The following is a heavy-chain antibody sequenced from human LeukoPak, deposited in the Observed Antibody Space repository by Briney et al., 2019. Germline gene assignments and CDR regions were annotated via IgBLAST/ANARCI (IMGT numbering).Heavy chain of an antibody. Sequence: GGSLRLSCAASGFTFDDYAMHWGRQAPGKGLEWVSLISGDGGSTYYADSVKGRFTISRDNSKNSLYLQMNSLRTEDTALYYCAKDRLNGYYGSGSYSGMDVWGQGTTVTVSS. CDR3: AKDRLNGYYGSGSYSGMDV. V-gene: IGHV3-43*02. D-gene: IGHD3-10*01. J-gene: IGHJ6*02. CDR1: GFTFDDYA. CDR2: ISGDGGST.